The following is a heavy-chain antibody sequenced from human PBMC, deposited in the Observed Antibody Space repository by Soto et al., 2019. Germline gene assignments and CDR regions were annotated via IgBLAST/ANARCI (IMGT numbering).Heavy chain of an antibody. Sequence: QVRLQESGPGLVKPSQTLSLTCSVSGESISSGGYYWSWIRHLPGKGLEWIGYIYDTESAYYNPSLKSRVSISMDTSENHFAMRLTSVTAADSAVYYCARASSSSSAADYWGQGLQVTVSS. V-gene: IGHV4-31*03. CDR1: GESISSGGYY. CDR3: ARASSSSSAADY. D-gene: IGHD6-6*01. CDR2: IYDTESA. J-gene: IGHJ4*02.